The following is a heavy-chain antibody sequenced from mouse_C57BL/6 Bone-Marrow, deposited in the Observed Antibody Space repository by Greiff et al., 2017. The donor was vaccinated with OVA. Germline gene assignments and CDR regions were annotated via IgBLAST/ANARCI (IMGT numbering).Heavy chain of an antibody. D-gene: IGHD2-1*01. CDR1: GYTFTSYW. CDR3: ARRAVYYGNCTFFDY. Sequence: QVQLQQPGAELVKPGASVKLSCKASGYTFTSYWMHWVKQRPGQGLEWIGMIHPNSGSTNYNEKFKSKATLTVDKSSSTAYMQLSSLTSEDSAVYYCARRAVYYGNCTFFDYWGQGTTLTVSS. CDR2: IHPNSGST. V-gene: IGHV1-64*01. J-gene: IGHJ2*01.